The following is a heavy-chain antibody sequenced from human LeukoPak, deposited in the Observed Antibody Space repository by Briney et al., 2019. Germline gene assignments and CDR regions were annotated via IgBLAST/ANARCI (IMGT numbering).Heavy chain of an antibody. J-gene: IGHJ4*02. Sequence: SETLSLTCTVSGGSISSYYWSWIRQPPGKGLEWIGYIYYSGSTNYNPSLKSRVTISVDTSKNQFSLKLSSVTAAGTAVYYCARGDSSGYPREGFDYWGQGTLVTVSS. CDR3: ARGDSSGYPREGFDY. D-gene: IGHD3-22*01. CDR1: GGSISSYY. V-gene: IGHV4-59*01. CDR2: IYYSGST.